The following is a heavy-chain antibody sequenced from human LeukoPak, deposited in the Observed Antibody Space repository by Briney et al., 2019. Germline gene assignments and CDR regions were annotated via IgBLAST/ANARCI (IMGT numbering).Heavy chain of an antibody. J-gene: IGHJ4*02. CDR2: ISSSGSTI. CDR3: ARENVEMATIDPAYFDY. Sequence: PGGSLRLSCAASGFTFSSYEMNWVRQALGKWLEWVSYISSSGSTIYYADSVKGRFTISRDNAKNSLYLQMNSLRAEDTAVYYCARENVEMATIDPAYFDYWGQGTLVTVSS. V-gene: IGHV3-48*03. CDR1: GFTFSSYE. D-gene: IGHD5-24*01.